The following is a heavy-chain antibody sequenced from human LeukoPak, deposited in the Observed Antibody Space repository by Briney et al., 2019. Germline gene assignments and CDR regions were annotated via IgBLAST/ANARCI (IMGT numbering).Heavy chain of an antibody. CDR3: AREDRVATISFFDY. D-gene: IGHD5-12*01. V-gene: IGHV1-2*02. J-gene: IGHJ4*02. CDR1: GYTFTGYY. CDR2: INPNSGGT. Sequence: PRASVTVSCKASGYTFTGYYMHWVRQAPGQGLEWMGWINPNSGGTNYAQKFQGRVTMTRDTSISTAYMELSRLRSDDTAVYYCAREDRVATISFFDYWGQGTLVTVSS.